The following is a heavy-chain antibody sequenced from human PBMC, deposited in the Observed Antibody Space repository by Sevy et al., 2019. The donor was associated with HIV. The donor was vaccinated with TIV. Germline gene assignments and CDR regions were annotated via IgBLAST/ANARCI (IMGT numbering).Heavy chain of an antibody. CDR1: GFTFSSYS. CDR2: ISSSSSYI. V-gene: IGHV3-21*01. J-gene: IGHJ3*02. D-gene: IGHD3-10*01. CDR3: AREMAVLLWFGELPIYRGENAFDI. Sequence: GGSLRLSCAASGFTFSSYSMNWVRQAPGKGLEWVSSISSSSSYIYYADSVKGRFTISRDNAKNSLYLQMNGLRAEDTAVYYCAREMAVLLWFGELPIYRGENAFDIWGQGTMVTVSS.